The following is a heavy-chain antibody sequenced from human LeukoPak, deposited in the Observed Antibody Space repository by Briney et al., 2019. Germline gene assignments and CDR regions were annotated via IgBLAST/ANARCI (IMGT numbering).Heavy chain of an antibody. CDR1: GGSFSGYY. D-gene: IGHD5-24*01. V-gene: IGHV4-34*01. CDR3: AGGGGVEMATTTAEYFQH. J-gene: IGHJ1*01. Sequence: SETLSLTCAVYGGSFSGYYWSWIRQPPGKGLEWIGEINHSGSTNYNPSLKSRVTISVDTSKNQFSLKLSSVTAADTAVYYCAGGGGVEMATTTAEYFQHWGQGTLVTVSS. CDR2: INHSGST.